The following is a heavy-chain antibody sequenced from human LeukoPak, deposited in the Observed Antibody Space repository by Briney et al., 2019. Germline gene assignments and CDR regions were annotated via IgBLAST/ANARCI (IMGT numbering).Heavy chain of an antibody. CDR3: AKEGTPQVSSWYDL. CDR2: ISYEGGTQ. Sequence: PAGSLTLSCAASGVTLSPYGMHWVRQAPGKGLEWVAVISYEGGTQHYADSVKGRFIISRDNPRNTLYLQMNILRTEDTAVYYCAKEGTPQVSSWYDLWGQGTQVIVCS. J-gene: IGHJ5*02. V-gene: IGHV3-30*18. CDR1: GVTLSPYG. D-gene: IGHD6-13*01.